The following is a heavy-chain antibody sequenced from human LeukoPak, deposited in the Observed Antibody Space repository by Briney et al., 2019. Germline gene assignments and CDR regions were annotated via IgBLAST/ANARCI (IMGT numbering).Heavy chain of an antibody. Sequence: PSETLSLTCTASGGSISSSSYYWGWIRQPPGKGLEWIGSIYYSGSTYYNPSLKSRVTISVDTSKNQFSLKLSSVTAADTAVYYCARYAIITPHNFDYWGQGTLVTVSS. D-gene: IGHD3-22*01. J-gene: IGHJ4*02. CDR2: IYYSGST. V-gene: IGHV4-39*01. CDR3: ARYAIITPHNFDY. CDR1: GGSISSSSYY.